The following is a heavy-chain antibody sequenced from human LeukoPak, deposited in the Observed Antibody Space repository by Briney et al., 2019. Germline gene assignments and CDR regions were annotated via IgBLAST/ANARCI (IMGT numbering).Heavy chain of an antibody. D-gene: IGHD2-2*01. CDR1: GLIVSNNY. V-gene: IGHV3-66*02. CDR2: VYSGGHT. Sequence: PGGSLRLSCAASGLIVSNNYMSWVRQAPGKGLEWVSIVYSGGHTYYADSVKGRFTISRDKSKNTLYLQMNSLRAEDTAVYYCAKDEPAPGYWGQGTLVTVSS. J-gene: IGHJ4*02. CDR3: AKDEPAPGY.